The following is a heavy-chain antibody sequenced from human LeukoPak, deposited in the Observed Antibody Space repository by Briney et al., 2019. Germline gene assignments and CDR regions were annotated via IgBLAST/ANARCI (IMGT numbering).Heavy chain of an antibody. J-gene: IGHJ4*02. CDR1: GFTFSSYG. CDR2: ISYDGSNK. CDR3: AKDPQVVGSGWRPIDY. D-gene: IGHD6-19*01. V-gene: IGHV3-30*18. Sequence: GGSLRLSCAASGFTFSSYGMHWVRQAPGKGLEWVAVISYDGSNKYYADSVKGGFTIYRDISQSTLYLHMNGLRAEDTAVYFCAKDPQVVGSGWRPIDYWGQGTLVTVSS.